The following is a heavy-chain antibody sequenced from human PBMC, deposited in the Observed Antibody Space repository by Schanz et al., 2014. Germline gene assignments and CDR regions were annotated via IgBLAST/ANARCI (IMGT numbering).Heavy chain of an antibody. D-gene: IGHD3-3*01. CDR3: AATTILAD. CDR1: GFIFSSYG. J-gene: IGHJ4*02. CDR2: ISYDGSIT. V-gene: IGHV3-30*19. Sequence: VQLVESGGGVVQPWGSLRLSCVASGFIFSSYGMHWVRQAPGKGLDWVAVISYDGSITYYADSVKDRFTISRDNSKNIMFLQMNSLKTEDTAVYYCAATTILADWGQGTLVAVSS.